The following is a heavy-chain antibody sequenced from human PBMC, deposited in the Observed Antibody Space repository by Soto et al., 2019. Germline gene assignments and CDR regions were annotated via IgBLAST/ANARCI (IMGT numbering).Heavy chain of an antibody. CDR3: ARANPHYYDGYDYYYPLAD. V-gene: IGHV4-31*03. D-gene: IGHD3-22*01. CDR2: IYYSGTT. Sequence: SETLSLTCTVSGGSFTSGGYYWSWIRQYSGKGLEWIGYIYYSGTTYYNPSLKSRVTISVDTSKNQFSLKLRSVTAADTAMYYCARANPHYYDGYDYYYPLADWGQGTLVTVSS. J-gene: IGHJ4*02. CDR1: GGSFTSGGYY.